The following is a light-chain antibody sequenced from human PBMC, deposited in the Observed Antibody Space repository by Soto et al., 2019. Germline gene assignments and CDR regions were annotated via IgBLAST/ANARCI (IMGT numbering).Light chain of an antibody. V-gene: IGLV3-1*01. Sequence: SYELTQPPSVSVSPGQTASITCSGDKLGDKYACWYQQKPGQSPVLVIYQDSKRPSRIPERFSGSNSGNTATLTISGTQAMDEADYYCQAWDSSTHVVFGGGTKLTVL. CDR2: QDS. CDR3: QAWDSSTHVV. J-gene: IGLJ2*01. CDR1: KLGDKY.